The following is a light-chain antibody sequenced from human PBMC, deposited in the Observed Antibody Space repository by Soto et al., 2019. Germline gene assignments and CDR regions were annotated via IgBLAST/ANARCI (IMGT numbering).Light chain of an antibody. CDR2: KAS. Sequence: IQMTQSPSSRSASLGDRVTITCRASENIDTWLAWYQQKPGKAPKLLIHKASTLESGVPSRFSGSGSGTDFTLTITSLQSEDFATYYCQQARSFPVTFGQGTLLEVK. CDR3: QQARSFPVT. CDR1: ENIDTW. V-gene: IGKV1-5*03. J-gene: IGKJ5*01.